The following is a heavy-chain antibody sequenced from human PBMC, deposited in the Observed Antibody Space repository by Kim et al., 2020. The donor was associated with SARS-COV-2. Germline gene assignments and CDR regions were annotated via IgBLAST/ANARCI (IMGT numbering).Heavy chain of an antibody. V-gene: IGHV1-69*01. CDR3: ARDFRAQNWFDP. J-gene: IGHJ5*02. Sequence: NYAQKFQGRVTITADESTSTAYMELSSLRSEDTAVYYCARDFRAQNWFDPWGQGTLVTVSS.